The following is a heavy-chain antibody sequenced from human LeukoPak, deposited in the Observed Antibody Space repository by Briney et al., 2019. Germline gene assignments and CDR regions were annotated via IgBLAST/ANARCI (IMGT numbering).Heavy chain of an antibody. Sequence: GASVKVSCKASGYTFTTYGISWVRQAPGQGLEWMGWISAYHGNTNYAQKLQGRVTMTTDTSTSTAYMELRSLRSDDTAVYYCARAGSGRYYYYMDVWGKGTTVTVSS. CDR3: ARAGSGRYYYYMDV. V-gene: IGHV1-18*01. J-gene: IGHJ6*03. CDR1: GYTFTTYG. D-gene: IGHD3-10*01. CDR2: ISAYHGNT.